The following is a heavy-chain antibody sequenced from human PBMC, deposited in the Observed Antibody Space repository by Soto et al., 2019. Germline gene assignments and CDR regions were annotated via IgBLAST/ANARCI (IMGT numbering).Heavy chain of an antibody. J-gene: IGHJ3*02. CDR3: ARTGSYYDSSCYPNDAFDI. CDR1: GGTFSSYA. CDR2: IIPIFGTA. D-gene: IGHD3-22*01. V-gene: IGHV1-69*01. Sequence: QVQLVQSGAEVKKPGSSVKVSCKASGGTFSSYAISWVRQAPGQGLEWMGGIIPIFGTANYAQKFQGRVTITADESTSTAYMELSSLRSEDTAVYYCARTGSYYDSSCYPNDAFDIWGQGTMVTVSS.